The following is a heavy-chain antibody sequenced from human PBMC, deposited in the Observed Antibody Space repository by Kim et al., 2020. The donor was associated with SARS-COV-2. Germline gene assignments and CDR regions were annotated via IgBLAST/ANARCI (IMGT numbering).Heavy chain of an antibody. V-gene: IGHV1-69*02. J-gene: IGHJ6*02. CDR3: ARVGGSYGYYYGMDV. CDR1: GGTFSSYT. Sequence: SVKVSCKASGGTFSSYTISWVRQAPGQGLEWMGRIIPILGIANYAQKFQGRVTITADKSTSTAYMELSSLRSEDTAVYYCARVGGSYGYYYGMDVWGQGTTVTVSS. D-gene: IGHD1-26*01. CDR2: IIPILGIA.